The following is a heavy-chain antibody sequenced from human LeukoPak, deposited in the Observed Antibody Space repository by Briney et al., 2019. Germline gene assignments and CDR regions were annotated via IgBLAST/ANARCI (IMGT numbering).Heavy chain of an antibody. CDR3: TKDTGYDYSGTDY. CDR1: GFTFDDYA. Sequence: PGGSLRVSCAASGFTFDDYAMHWVRQAPGKGLEWVSGINWNSGRIGYADSVKGRFTISRDNAKNSLYLQMNSLRAEDTALYYCTKDTGYDYSGTDYWGQGTLVTVSS. CDR2: INWNSGRI. V-gene: IGHV3-9*01. J-gene: IGHJ4*02. D-gene: IGHD5-12*01.